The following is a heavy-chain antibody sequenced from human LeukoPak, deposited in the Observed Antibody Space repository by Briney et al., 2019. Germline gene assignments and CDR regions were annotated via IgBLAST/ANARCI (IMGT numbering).Heavy chain of an antibody. CDR3: VRGYNSGNDY. V-gene: IGHV3-74*01. CDR2: IKTDGSTT. Sequence: PGGSLRLSCAVSGFTLSNYWMHWVRQAPGKGLVWVSRIKTDGSTTSYADSVKGRFTISRDNAKNMAYLQMNSLRAEDTAVYYCVRGYNSGNDYWGQGTLVTVSS. CDR1: GFTLSNYW. J-gene: IGHJ4*02. D-gene: IGHD6-19*01.